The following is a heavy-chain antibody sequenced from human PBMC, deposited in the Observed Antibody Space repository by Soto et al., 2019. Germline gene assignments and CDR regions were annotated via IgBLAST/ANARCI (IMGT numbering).Heavy chain of an antibody. J-gene: IGHJ5*02. V-gene: IGHV1-18*01. Sequence: ASVKVSCKASGYTFTNYGISWVRQAPGQGLEWMGWISAYNGNTKYAQKLQGRATMTTDTSTSTAYMELRSLRSDDTAVYYCARGVGSGSYYNQYNWFDPCGQGTLVTVSS. CDR3: ARGVGSGSYYNQYNWFDP. D-gene: IGHD3-10*01. CDR1: GYTFTNYG. CDR2: ISAYNGNT.